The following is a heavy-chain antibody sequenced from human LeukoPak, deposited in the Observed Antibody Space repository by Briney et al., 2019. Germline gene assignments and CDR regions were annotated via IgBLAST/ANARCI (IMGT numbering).Heavy chain of an antibody. D-gene: IGHD6-13*01. CDR1: GYTFTSYD. V-gene: IGHV1-8*03. CDR2: MNPNSGNT. CDR3: ARAGGAYSSSWYLNPYYYYMDV. Sequence: GASVKVSCKASGYTFTSYDINWVRQATGQGLEWMGWMNPNSGNTGYAQKFQGRVTITADKSTSTAYMELSSLRSEDTAVYYCARAGGAYSSSWYLNPYYYYMDVWGKGTTVTVSS. J-gene: IGHJ6*03.